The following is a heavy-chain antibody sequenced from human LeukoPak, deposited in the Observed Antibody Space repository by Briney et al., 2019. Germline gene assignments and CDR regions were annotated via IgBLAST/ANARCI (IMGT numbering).Heavy chain of an antibody. D-gene: IGHD1-14*01. Sequence: PGGSLRLSCAASGFTVSSNYMSWVHQAPGKGLEWVSIIYGADNTYYADSVKGRFTISRLNSKNTLYLQMHSLRPEDTAVYYCARDGYNAFDYWGQGTLVTVSS. CDR1: GFTVSSNY. V-gene: IGHV3-53*04. CDR3: ARDGYNAFDY. J-gene: IGHJ4*02. CDR2: IYGADNT.